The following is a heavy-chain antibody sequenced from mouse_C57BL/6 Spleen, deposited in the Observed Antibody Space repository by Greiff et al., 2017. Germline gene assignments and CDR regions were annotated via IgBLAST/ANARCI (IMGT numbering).Heavy chain of an antibody. D-gene: IGHD2-3*01. V-gene: IGHV1-62-2*01. Sequence: QVQLKESGAELVKPGASVKLSCKASGYTFTEYTIHWVKQRSGQGLEWMGWFYPGSGSIKYNEKFKDKATLTADKSSSTVYMELSRLTSEDSAVYFCARHDYDGSPMDYWGQGTSVTVSS. CDR3: ARHDYDGSPMDY. CDR1: GYTFTEYT. CDR2: FYPGSGSI. J-gene: IGHJ4*01.